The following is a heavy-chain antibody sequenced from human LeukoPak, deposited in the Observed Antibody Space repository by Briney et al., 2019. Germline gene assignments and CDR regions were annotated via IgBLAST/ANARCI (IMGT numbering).Heavy chain of an antibody. CDR1: AYSFTSYW. Sequence: GESLNISCKASAYSFTSYWIGWVRQMPGKGLEWMGIIYPGDSDTRYSPSFQGQVTISADKSISTAYLQWSSLKASDTAMYYCARVPSGGQQLVTGMDVWGQGTTVTVSS. CDR3: ARVPSGGQQLVTGMDV. D-gene: IGHD6-13*01. J-gene: IGHJ6*02. CDR2: IYPGDSDT. V-gene: IGHV5-51*01.